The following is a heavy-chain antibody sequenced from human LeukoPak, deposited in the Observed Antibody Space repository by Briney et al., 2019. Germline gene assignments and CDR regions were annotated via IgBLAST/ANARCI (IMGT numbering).Heavy chain of an antibody. D-gene: IGHD2-2*01. CDR1: GGTFSSYA. J-gene: IGHJ5*02. Sequence: ASVKVSCKASGGTFSSYAISWVRQAPGQGLEWMGGIIPIFGTANYAQKFQGRVTITADESTSTAYMELSSLRSEDTAVYYCARDLRGNGDKYCSSTSCPNWFDPWGQGTLVTVSS. CDR3: ARDLRGNGDKYCSSTSCPNWFDP. CDR2: IIPIFGTA. V-gene: IGHV1-69*13.